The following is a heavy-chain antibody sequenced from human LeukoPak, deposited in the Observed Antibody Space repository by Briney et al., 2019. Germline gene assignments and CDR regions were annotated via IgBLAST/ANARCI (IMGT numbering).Heavy chain of an antibody. J-gene: IGHJ4*02. CDR3: ARVTDGDYPDY. CDR2: ISYDGTNK. D-gene: IGHD4-17*01. Sequence: GRSLRLSCAASGFTFRSYGMHWVRQAPGKGLEWVAAISYDGTNKYYADSVKGRFTISRDNSKNTLDLQMNSLRADDTAVYYCARVTDGDYPDYWGQGTLVIVSS. CDR1: GFTFRSYG. V-gene: IGHV3-30*03.